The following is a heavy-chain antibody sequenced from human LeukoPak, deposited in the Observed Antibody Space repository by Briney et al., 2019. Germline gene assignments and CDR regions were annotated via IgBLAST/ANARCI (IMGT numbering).Heavy chain of an antibody. CDR3: ARDPPPLLWFGEDLFSYMDV. Sequence: SETLSLTCTVSGGSISSYYWSWIRQPPGKGLEWIGYIYYSGSTNYNPSLKSRVTISVDTSKNQFSLKLSSVTAADTAVYYCARDPPPLLWFGEDLFSYMDVWGKGTTVTVSS. J-gene: IGHJ6*03. D-gene: IGHD3-10*01. CDR1: GGSISSYY. CDR2: IYYSGST. V-gene: IGHV4-59*01.